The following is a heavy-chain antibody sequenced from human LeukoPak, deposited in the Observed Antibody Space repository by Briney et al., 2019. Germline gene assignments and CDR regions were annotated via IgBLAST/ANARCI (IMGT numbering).Heavy chain of an antibody. D-gene: IGHD6-19*01. CDR2: IIPIFGTA. V-gene: IGHV1-69*13. CDR1: GGTFSSYA. CDR3: ARDYSSGWYEYFQH. Sequence: SVTVSCTASGGTFSSYAISWVRQAPGQGLEWMGGIIPIFGTANYAQKFQGRVTITADESTSTAYMELSSLRSEDTAVYYCARDYSSGWYEYFQHWGQGTLVTVSS. J-gene: IGHJ1*01.